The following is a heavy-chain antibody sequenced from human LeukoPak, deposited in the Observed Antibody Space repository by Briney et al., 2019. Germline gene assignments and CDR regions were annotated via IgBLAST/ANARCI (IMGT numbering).Heavy chain of an antibody. V-gene: IGHV1-2*06. CDR2: INPNSGGT. CDR3: ARGSLGWRTNGYGMDV. J-gene: IGHJ6*02. Sequence: ASVKVSCKASGYTFTGYYMHWVRQAPGQGLEWMGRINPNSGGTNYAQKFQGRVTTTRDTSISTAYMELSRLRSDDTAVYYCARGSLGWRTNGYGMDVWGQGTTVTVSS. D-gene: IGHD2-8*01. CDR1: GYTFTGYY.